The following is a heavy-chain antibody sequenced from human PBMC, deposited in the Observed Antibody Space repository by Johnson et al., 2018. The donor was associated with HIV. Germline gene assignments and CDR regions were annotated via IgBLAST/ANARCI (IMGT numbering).Heavy chain of an antibody. D-gene: IGHD4-23*01. J-gene: IGHJ3*02. CDR1: GFTFSSYA. CDR3: ARIVRMTTVVIGDAFDI. CDR2: ISYDGNNK. Sequence: QVQLVESGGGVVQPGRSLRLSCAASGFTFSSYAMNWVRQAPGKGLEWVAVISYDGNNKYSADSVKGRFPISRDNSKNTLYLQMNSLRAEDTAVYYCARIVRMTTVVIGDAFDIWGQGTKVTVSS. V-gene: IGHV3-30-3*01.